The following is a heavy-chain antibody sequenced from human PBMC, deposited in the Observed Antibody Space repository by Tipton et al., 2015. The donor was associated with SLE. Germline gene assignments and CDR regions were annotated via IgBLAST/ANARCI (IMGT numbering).Heavy chain of an antibody. CDR1: GGSISSSGYF. CDR2: IYSNGDS. D-gene: IGHD4-11*01. J-gene: IGHJ6*03. V-gene: IGHV4-61*09. Sequence: TLSLTCTVSGGSISSSGYFWSWIRQPPGKGLEWIGHIYSNGDSNYNPSLKSRVAMSVDTSKNQFSLKLSSVTAADTAVYYCASAGGGYSNMGYYYYYYMDVWGKGTTVTVSS. CDR3: ASAGGGYSNMGYYYYYYMDV.